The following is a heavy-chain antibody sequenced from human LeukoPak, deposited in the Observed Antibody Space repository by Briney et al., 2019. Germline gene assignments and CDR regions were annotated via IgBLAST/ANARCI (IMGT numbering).Heavy chain of an antibody. Sequence: ASVKVSCKASGYIFTGYYMHWVRQAPGQGLEWMGWINPNSGATNYAQKFQGRLTLTRDTSISTAYMELNRLRSDDTAIFYCGRNRLGKALDIWGQGTMVTVSS. CDR1: GYIFTGYY. V-gene: IGHV1-2*02. D-gene: IGHD7-27*01. J-gene: IGHJ3*02. CDR2: INPNSGAT. CDR3: GRNRLGKALDI.